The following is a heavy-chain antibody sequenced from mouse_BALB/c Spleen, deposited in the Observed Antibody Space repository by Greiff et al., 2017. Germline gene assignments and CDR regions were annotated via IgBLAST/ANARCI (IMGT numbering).Heavy chain of an antibody. CDR1: GFSLSRYS. J-gene: IGHJ4*01. Sequence: VKLMESGPGLVAPSQSLSITCTVSGFSLSRYSVHWVRQPPGKGLEWLGMIWGGGSTDYNSALKSRLSISKDNSKSQVFLKMNRLQTDDTAMYYCDRKSAMITEPMDYWGQGTSVTVSS. V-gene: IGHV2-6-4*01. CDR2: IWGGGST. D-gene: IGHD2-4*01. CDR3: DRKSAMITEPMDY.